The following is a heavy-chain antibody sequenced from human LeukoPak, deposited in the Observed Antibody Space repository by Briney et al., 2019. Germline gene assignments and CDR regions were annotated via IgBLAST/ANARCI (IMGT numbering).Heavy chain of an antibody. J-gene: IGHJ4*02. V-gene: IGHV2-5*02. CDR1: GFTLSPRGVG. CDR3: AHTVYSSGYYYYY. CDR2: IYWDNDK. Sequence: SGPTRGNPTETPALTCTFSGFTLSPRGVGVGWTRQPPGRARGGLALIYWDNDKGYSPSLRTRLTISKDTSKNQVVLTMTNMDPVDTATYYCAHTVYSSGYYYYYWGRGTLVTVSS. D-gene: IGHD3-22*01.